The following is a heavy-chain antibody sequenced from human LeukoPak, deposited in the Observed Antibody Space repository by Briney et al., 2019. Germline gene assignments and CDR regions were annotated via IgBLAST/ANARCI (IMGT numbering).Heavy chain of an antibody. CDR3: ARDIGDYVSYWYFDL. V-gene: IGHV4-59*01. D-gene: IGHD4-17*01. Sequence: SETLSLTCTVSGGSISGYYWSWIRQSPGKGLEWIGHIYYSGNTNYNPSLKSRLTISLDTSKNQFSLKMSSVTAADTAVYYCARDIGDYVSYWYFDLWGPGTLVTVSS. J-gene: IGHJ2*01. CDR2: IYYSGNT. CDR1: GGSISGYY.